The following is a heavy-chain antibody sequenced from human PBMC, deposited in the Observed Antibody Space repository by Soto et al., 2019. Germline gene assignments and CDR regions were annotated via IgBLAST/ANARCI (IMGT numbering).Heavy chain of an antibody. Sequence: KPSETLSFTCTVSGGSISSFYWSWIRQPPGKGLEWIGYIYYTGSTNYNPSLKSRVTISVDTSKKQFSLKLSSVTAADTAVYYCARDPSRSRAGYYGMDVWGQGTSVTVSS. V-gene: IGHV4-59*01. J-gene: IGHJ6*02. CDR3: ARDPSRSRAGYYGMDV. D-gene: IGHD6-6*01. CDR1: GGSISSFY. CDR2: IYYTGST.